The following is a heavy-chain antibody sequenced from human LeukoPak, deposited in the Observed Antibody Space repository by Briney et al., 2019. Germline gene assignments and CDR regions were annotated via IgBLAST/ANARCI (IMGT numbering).Heavy chain of an antibody. V-gene: IGHV4-59*01. D-gene: IGHD3-22*01. J-gene: IGHJ3*02. CDR2: IYYSGST. CDR3: ARVDSSGYYSNDAFDI. CDR1: GGSINNYY. Sequence: PSETLSLTCTVSGGSINNYYWSWIRQPPGKGLEWIGYIYYSGSTNYNPSLKSRVTISVDTSKNQFSLKLSSVTAADTAVYYCARVDSSGYYSNDAFDIWGQGTMVTVSS.